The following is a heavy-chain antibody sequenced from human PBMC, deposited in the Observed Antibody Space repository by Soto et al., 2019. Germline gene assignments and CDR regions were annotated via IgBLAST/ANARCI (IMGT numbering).Heavy chain of an antibody. CDR1: GGSISSGGYY. CDR3: ARVVNTWIQLWYLDY. Sequence: PSETLSLTCTVSGGSISSGGYYWRWIRQHPGKGLEWIGYIYYSGSTYYNPSLKSRVTISVDTSKNQFSLKLSSVTAADTAVYYCARVVNTWIQLWYLDYWGQGTLVTVSS. V-gene: IGHV4-31*03. J-gene: IGHJ4*02. D-gene: IGHD5-18*01. CDR2: IYYSGST.